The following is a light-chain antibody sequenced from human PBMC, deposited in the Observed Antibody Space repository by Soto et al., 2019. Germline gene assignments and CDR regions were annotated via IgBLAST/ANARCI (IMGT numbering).Light chain of an antibody. Sequence: QSALTQPPSASGSPGQPVTLSCTGTSSDIGGYNYVSWYQQHPGKAPKLVIYEVSKRPSGVPDRFSGSQSGNTASLTVSGLQADDEADYYCSSYAATNNLVFGGGTKVTVL. CDR3: SSYAATNNLV. V-gene: IGLV2-8*01. CDR2: EVS. J-gene: IGLJ3*02. CDR1: SSDIGGYNY.